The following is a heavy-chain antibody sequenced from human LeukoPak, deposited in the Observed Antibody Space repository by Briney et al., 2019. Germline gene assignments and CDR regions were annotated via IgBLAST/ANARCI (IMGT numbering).Heavy chain of an antibody. J-gene: IGHJ6*03. CDR2: INAGNGNT. D-gene: IGHD6-19*01. V-gene: IGHV1-3*03. CDR3: ARGAYSSGFGNYYYMDV. CDR1: GYTFTSYA. Sequence: ASVKVSCKASGYTFTSYAMHWVRQAPGQRLEWMGWINAGNGNTKYSQEFQGRVTITRDTSASTAYMELSSLRSEDMAVYHCARGAYSSGFGNYYYMDVWGKGTTVTVSS.